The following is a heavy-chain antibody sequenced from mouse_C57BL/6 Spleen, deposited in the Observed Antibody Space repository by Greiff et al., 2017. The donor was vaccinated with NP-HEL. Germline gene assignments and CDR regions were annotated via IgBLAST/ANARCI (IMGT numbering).Heavy chain of an antibody. Sequence: VQLQQSGAELVRPGASVKLSCTASGFNIKDDYMHWVKQRPEQGLEWIGWIDPENGDTEYASKFQGKATITADTSSNTAYLQLSSLTSEDTAVYYCTTKAYGYWFAYWGQGTLVTVSA. V-gene: IGHV14-4*01. D-gene: IGHD2-2*01. J-gene: IGHJ3*01. CDR3: TTKAYGYWFAY. CDR2: IDPENGDT. CDR1: GFNIKDDY.